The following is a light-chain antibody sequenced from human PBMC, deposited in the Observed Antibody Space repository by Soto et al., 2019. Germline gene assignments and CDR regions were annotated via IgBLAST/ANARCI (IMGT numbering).Light chain of an antibody. CDR1: QSLVHSDGNTY. CDR2: KVS. J-gene: IGKJ4*01. CDR3: MHRTHWPPLT. Sequence: DIVMTQTPLSSPVTLGQPASITCRSSQSLVHSDGNTYLSWLHQRPGQPPRLLIYKVSYRDSGVPDRFSGSGSGTNFTLKISRMEAEDVGPYYCMHRTHWPPLTFGGGTKVEI. V-gene: IGKV2-30*02.